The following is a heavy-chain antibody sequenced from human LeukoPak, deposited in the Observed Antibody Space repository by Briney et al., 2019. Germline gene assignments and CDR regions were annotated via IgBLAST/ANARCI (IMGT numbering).Heavy chain of an antibody. V-gene: IGHV3-48*03. Sequence: GGSLRLSCAASGFTFSSYEMNWVRQAPGKGLEWVSYISSSGSTIYYTDSVKGRFTISRDNAKNSLYLQMDSLRAEDTAVYYCAELGITMIGGVWGKGTTVTISS. CDR2: ISSSGSTI. CDR3: AELGITMIGGV. J-gene: IGHJ6*04. D-gene: IGHD3-10*02. CDR1: GFTFSSYE.